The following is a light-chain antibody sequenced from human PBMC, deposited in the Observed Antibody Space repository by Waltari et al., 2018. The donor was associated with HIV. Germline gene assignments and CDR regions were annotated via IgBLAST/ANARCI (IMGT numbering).Light chain of an antibody. CDR3: ETLDDNMNGPV. CDR2: SNN. CDR1: SSNLGNNA. Sequence: QSVLTQPPSASGTPGQRGTIPVSVSSSNLGNNAVSWYQQFPGTAPKPLIYSNNQRPSGVPDRFSGSKSGTSASLAISGLQSEDEANYYCETLDDNMNGPVFGGGTKLTVL. J-gene: IGLJ2*01. V-gene: IGLV1-44*01.